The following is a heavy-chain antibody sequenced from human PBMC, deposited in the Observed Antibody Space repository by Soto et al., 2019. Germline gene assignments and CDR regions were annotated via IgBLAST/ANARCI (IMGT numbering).Heavy chain of an antibody. Sequence: QLQLQESGPGLVKPSETLSLTCTVSGGSITRNNHYWGWIRQSLGKGLEWIGSILYSGSINYNPSLKSRVTISVETSKNKFSLKMSSVTAADTAVYYCARLGSSGWYEGSYFDYWGQGTLVTVSS. CDR2: ILYSGSI. J-gene: IGHJ4*02. D-gene: IGHD6-19*01. CDR3: ARLGSSGWYEGSYFDY. V-gene: IGHV4-39*01. CDR1: GGSITRNNHY.